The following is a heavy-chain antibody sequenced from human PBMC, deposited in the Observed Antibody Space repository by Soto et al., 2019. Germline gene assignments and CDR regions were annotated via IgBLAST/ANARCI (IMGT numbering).Heavy chain of an antibody. CDR1: GGSISSGDYY. J-gene: IGHJ5*02. CDR2: IYYSGST. V-gene: IGHV4-30-4*01. D-gene: IGHD3-10*01. CDR3: ARAHRGSGTMVRGASKGGWFDP. Sequence: SETLSLTCTVSGGSISSGDYYWRWIRQPPGKGLEWIGYIYYSGSTYYNPSLKSRVTISVDTSKNQFSLKLSSVTAADTAVYYCARAHRGSGTMVRGASKGGWFDPWGQGTLVTVSS.